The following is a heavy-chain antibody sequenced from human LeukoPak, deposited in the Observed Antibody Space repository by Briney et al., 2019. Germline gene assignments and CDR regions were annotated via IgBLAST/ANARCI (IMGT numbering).Heavy chain of an antibody. Sequence: PGGSLRLSCAASGFTFSSYSMNWVRQAPGKGLEWVGRTRNKANSYTTEYAASVKGRFTISRDDSKNSLYLQMNSLKTEDTAVYYCARVFVSGGYSYGYDYWGQGTLVTVSS. V-gene: IGHV3-72*01. CDR2: TRNKANSYTT. CDR3: ARVFVSGGYSYGYDY. D-gene: IGHD5-18*01. CDR1: GFTFSSYS. J-gene: IGHJ4*02.